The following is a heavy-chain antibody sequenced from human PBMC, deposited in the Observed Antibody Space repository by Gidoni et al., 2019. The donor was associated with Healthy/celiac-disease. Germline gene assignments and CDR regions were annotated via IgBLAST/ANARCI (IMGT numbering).Heavy chain of an antibody. CDR2: ISSSSNTI. J-gene: IGHJ6*02. CDR1: GFTFSSYS. V-gene: IGHV3-48*01. Sequence: EVQLVESGGGLVQHGGSLRLSCAASGFTFSSYSMNWVRQAPGKGLEWVSYISSSSNTIYYADSVKGRFTISRDNAKNSLSLQMNSLRAEDTAVYYCARFMGGGDMDVWGQGTTVTVSS. CDR3: ARFMGGGDMDV. D-gene: IGHD3-10*01.